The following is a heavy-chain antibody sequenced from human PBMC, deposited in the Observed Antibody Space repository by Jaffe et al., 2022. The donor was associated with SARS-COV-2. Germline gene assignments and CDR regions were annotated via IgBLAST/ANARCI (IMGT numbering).Heavy chain of an antibody. CDR1: GGSISSTTYY. D-gene: IGHD3-9*01. CDR2: IYYGGST. J-gene: IGHJ4*02. V-gene: IGHV4-39*01. CDR3: ARGGRRYSDWLLFLPFDH. Sequence: QLQLQESGPGLVKPSETLSLTCTVSGGSISSTTYYWGWIRQPPGKGLEWIGSIYYGGSTYYNPSLKSRGTIYGDTSKNQFSLKLGSVTAADTAVYYCARGGRRYSDWLLFLPFDHWGPGTLVTVSS.